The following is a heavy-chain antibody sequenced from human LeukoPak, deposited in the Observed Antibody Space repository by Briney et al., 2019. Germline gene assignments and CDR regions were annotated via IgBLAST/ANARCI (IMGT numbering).Heavy chain of an antibody. J-gene: IGHJ4*02. D-gene: IGHD3-3*01. V-gene: IGHV1-24*01. Sequence: ASVKVSCKVSGYTLTELSMHWVRQAPGKGLEWMGGFDPEDGETIYAQKFQCRVTMTEDTSTDTAYMELSSLRSEDTAVYYCATSPRGSGYYVYWGQGTLVTVSS. CDR1: GYTLTELS. CDR3: ATSPRGSGYYVY. CDR2: FDPEDGET.